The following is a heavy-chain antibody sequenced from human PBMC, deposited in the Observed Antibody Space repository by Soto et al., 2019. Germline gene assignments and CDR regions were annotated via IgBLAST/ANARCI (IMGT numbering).Heavy chain of an antibody. D-gene: IGHD3-10*01. Sequence: SETLSLTCTVSGGSISSYYWSWIRQPPGKGLEWIGYIYYSGSTNYNPSLKSRVTISVDTSKNQFSLKLSSVTAADTAVYYCARHYKGYGSGNYYYYMDVWGKGTTVTVSS. J-gene: IGHJ6*03. V-gene: IGHV4-59*08. CDR1: GGSISSYY. CDR2: IYYSGST. CDR3: ARHYKGYGSGNYYYYMDV.